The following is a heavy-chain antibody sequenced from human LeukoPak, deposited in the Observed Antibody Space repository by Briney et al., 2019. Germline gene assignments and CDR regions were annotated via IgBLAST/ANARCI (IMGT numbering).Heavy chain of an antibody. D-gene: IGHD5-12*01. CDR2: ISSSSSYI. J-gene: IGHJ3*02. V-gene: IGHV3-21*01. CDR3: ARDLGDIVATWDAFDI. Sequence: GGSLRLSCAASGFTFSSYSMNWVRQAPGKGLEWVSSISSSSSYIYYADSVKGRFTISRDNAKNSLYLQMNSLRAEDTAVYYCARDLGDIVATWDAFDIWGQGTMVTVSS. CDR1: GFTFSSYS.